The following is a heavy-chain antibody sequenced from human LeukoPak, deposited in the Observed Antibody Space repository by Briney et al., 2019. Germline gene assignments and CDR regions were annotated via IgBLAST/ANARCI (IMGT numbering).Heavy chain of an antibody. V-gene: IGHV4-34*01. D-gene: IGHD1-14*01. CDR2: INHSGST. CDR3: ARDRYDAFDI. CDR1: GELLCGYY. Sequence: SEPLTLPCAVYGELLCGYYWRWIRGPPGKGREWLGEINHSGSTNYTPSLTTRATISVDTSKNQFSLKLSSVTAADTAVYYCARDRYDAFDIWGQGTMVTVSS. J-gene: IGHJ3*02.